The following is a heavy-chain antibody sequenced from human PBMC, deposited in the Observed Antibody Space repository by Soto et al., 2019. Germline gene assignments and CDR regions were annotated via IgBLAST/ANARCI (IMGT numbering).Heavy chain of an antibody. V-gene: IGHV3-23*01. CDR1: GFTFSSYA. D-gene: IGHD6-6*01. J-gene: IGHJ6*03. CDR2: ISGSGGST. CDR3: ASPAGNSSSYYYYYYMDV. Sequence: GGSLRLSCAASGFTFSSYAMSWVRQAPGKGLEWVSAISGSGGSTYYADSVKGRFTISRDNSKNTLYLQMNSLGAEDTAVYYCASPAGNSSSYYYYYYMDVWGKGTTVTVSS.